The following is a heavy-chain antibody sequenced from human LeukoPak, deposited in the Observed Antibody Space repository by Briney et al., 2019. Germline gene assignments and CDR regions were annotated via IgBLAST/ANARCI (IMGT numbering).Heavy chain of an antibody. J-gene: IGHJ5*02. V-gene: IGHV5-10-1*01. CDR3: ARHLISGVGWFDP. Sequence: GESLKISCKGSGDSFTSYWITWVRQMPGKGLEWMGRIDPSDSYTNYSPSFQGHVTISADKSISTAYLQWSSLKASDTAMYYCARHLISGVGWFDPWGQGTLVTVSS. CDR1: GDSFTSYW. CDR2: IDPSDSYT. D-gene: IGHD3/OR15-3a*01.